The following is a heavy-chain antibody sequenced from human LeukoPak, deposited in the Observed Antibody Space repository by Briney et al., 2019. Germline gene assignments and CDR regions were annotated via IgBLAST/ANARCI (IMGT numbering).Heavy chain of an antibody. Sequence: ASVKVSCKASGYTFTSYGISWVRQAPGQGLEWMGWINPNAGGTHYALKFQGRVTMTSDTPITTAYMELSSLRSDDTAVYYCARVGGPTPGHYYFDYWGQGALVTVSS. CDR3: ARVGGPTPGHYYFDY. V-gene: IGHV1-2*02. CDR2: INPNAGGT. CDR1: GYTFTSYG. D-gene: IGHD3-16*01. J-gene: IGHJ4*02.